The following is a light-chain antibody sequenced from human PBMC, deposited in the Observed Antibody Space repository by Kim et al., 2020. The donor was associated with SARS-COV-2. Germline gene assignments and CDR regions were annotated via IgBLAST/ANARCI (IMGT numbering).Light chain of an antibody. J-gene: IGKJ1*01. CDR1: QSVSSSY. CDR3: QQYGASPRT. V-gene: IGKV3-20*01. CDR2: GAS. Sequence: PPGERAPLSGRASQSVSSSYLAWYQQKPGQAPRLLIYGASSRATGIPDRFSGSGSGTDFTLTISRLEPEDFAVYYCQQYGASPRTFGQGTKVDIK.